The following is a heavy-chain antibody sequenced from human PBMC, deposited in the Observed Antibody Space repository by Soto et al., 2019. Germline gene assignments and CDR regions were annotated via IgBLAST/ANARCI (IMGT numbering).Heavy chain of an antibody. CDR2: IIPFFGTS. CDR3: ARVGHITNYGMAV. J-gene: IGHJ6*02. CDR1: GGTFSSYP. Sequence: QVQLVQSGAEVKKPGSSVKVSCEASGGTFSSYPINWVRQAPGQGLEWMGGIIPFFGTSNYAQKFQGRVTMTADDSTSTAYMELRSLRSEDTAVYYCARVGHITNYGMAVWGQGPTVTVSS. D-gene: IGHD1-26*01. V-gene: IGHV1-69*01.